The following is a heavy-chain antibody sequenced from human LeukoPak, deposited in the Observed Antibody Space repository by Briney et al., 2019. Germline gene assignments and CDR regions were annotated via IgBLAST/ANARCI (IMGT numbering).Heavy chain of an antibody. D-gene: IGHD3-22*01. Sequence: EASVKVSCKASGYTFTGYYMHWVRQAPGQGLEWMGWINPNSGGTNYAQKFQGRVTMTRDTSISTAYMELSRLRSDDTAVYYCARDPTYYYDSSGYYYPSWFDPWGQGTLVTVSS. CDR3: ARDPTYYYDSSGYYYPSWFDP. J-gene: IGHJ5*02. CDR2: INPNSGGT. V-gene: IGHV1-2*02. CDR1: GYTFTGYY.